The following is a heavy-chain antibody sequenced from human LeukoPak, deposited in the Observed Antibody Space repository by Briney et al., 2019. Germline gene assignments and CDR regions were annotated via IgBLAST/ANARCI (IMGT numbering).Heavy chain of an antibody. Sequence: SVRVSCKTSGFTFTGYYVQWVRQAPGQGPEWVGWMYFNSGATRFAPKFQGRVTMTRGTSISTAYMEFSSLRSDDTAMYYCARGGSSGQDWYAFDIWGQGTMLTVSS. V-gene: IGHV1-2*02. D-gene: IGHD5-12*01. CDR3: ARGGSSGQDWYAFDI. CDR1: GFTFTGYY. CDR2: MYFNSGAT. J-gene: IGHJ3*02.